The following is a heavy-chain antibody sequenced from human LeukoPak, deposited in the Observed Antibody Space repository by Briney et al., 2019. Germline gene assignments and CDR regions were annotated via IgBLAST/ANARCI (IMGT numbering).Heavy chain of an antibody. CDR1: GFTFSTYE. CDR3: ARDLGTDTGYTNRFDL. V-gene: IGHV3-13*01. CDR2: IGNTGKT. D-gene: IGHD3-9*01. J-gene: IGHJ5*02. Sequence: GGSLRLSCTASGFTFSTYEMHWVRQATGKGLEWVSAIGNTGKTYYLDSVKGRFTISRENAKNSLYLQMNGLRAGDTAVYYCARDLGTDTGYTNRFDLWGQGTLVTVSS.